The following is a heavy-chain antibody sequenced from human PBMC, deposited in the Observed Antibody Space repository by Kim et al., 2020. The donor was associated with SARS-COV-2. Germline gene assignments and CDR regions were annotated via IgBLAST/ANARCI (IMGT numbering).Heavy chain of an antibody. CDR1: GGSISSSNW. J-gene: IGHJ6*02. Sequence: SETLSLTCAVSGGSISSSNWWSWVRQPPGKGLEWIGEIYHSGSTNYNPSLKSRVTISVDKSKNQFSLKLSSVTAADTAVYYCARVVRGVIGVRTNYYGMDVWGQGTTVTVSS. CDR2: IYHSGST. V-gene: IGHV4-4*02. CDR3: ARVVRGVIGVRTNYYGMDV. D-gene: IGHD3-10*01.